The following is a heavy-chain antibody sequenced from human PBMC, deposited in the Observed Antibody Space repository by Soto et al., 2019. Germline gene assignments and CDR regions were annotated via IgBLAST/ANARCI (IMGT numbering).Heavy chain of an antibody. D-gene: IGHD6-13*01. J-gene: IGHJ6*02. CDR3: ANRPGSTWGADIVDV. CDR1: GFPLSTSGVG. CDR2: IYWDDDK. V-gene: IGHV2-5*02. Sequence: SGPTLVNPTHTLTLTCTFSGFPLSTSGVGVGWIRQPPGKALEWLALIYWDDDKRYSPSLKSRLTITKDTSKNQVVLTMTNMDPVNTPTFYFANRPGSTWGADIVDVWAQGPTLTVPS.